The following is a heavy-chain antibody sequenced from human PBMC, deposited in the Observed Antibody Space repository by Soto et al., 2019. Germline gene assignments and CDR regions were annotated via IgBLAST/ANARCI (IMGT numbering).Heavy chain of an antibody. D-gene: IGHD4-4*01. CDR1: GLTFSSYG. Sequence: LRLSCAASGLTFSSYGMHWVRQAPGKGQEWVAVMSFDGSNKYYADSVKGRFTISRDNSRDTLYLQMNSLRPEDTAVYFCAKDSVGMTTLHYYVLDFCGQGTTVIVSS. V-gene: IGHV3-30*18. CDR3: AKDSVGMTTLHYYVLDF. CDR2: MSFDGSNK. J-gene: IGHJ6*02.